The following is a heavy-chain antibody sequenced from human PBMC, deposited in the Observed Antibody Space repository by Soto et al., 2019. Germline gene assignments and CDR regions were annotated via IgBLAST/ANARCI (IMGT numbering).Heavy chain of an antibody. CDR3: ASGSERAANYYYYYMDV. V-gene: IGHV4-34*01. CDR1: GGSFSGYY. Sequence: PSETLSLTCAVYGGSFSGYYWSWIRQPPGKGLEWIGEINHSGSTNYNPSLKSRVTISVDTSKNQFSLKLSSVTAADTAVYYCASGSERAANYYYYYMDVWGKGTTVTVSS. CDR2: INHSGST. J-gene: IGHJ6*03. D-gene: IGHD2-15*01.